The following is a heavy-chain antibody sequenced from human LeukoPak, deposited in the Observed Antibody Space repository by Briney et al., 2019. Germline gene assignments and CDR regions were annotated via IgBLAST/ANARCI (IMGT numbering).Heavy chain of an antibody. CDR3: AGRNFDFWNDYYYMDV. J-gene: IGHJ6*03. CDR1: GDSISPYY. V-gene: IGHV4-59*01. CDR2: IYYTGST. Sequence: SETLSLTCTVSGDSISPYYWSWIRQPPGKGLEWIGYIYYTGSTNYNPSLKSRLAISVDTSKNEFSLKLSSVTAADTAVYYCAGRNFDFWNDYYYMDVWGKGTTVTVSS. D-gene: IGHD3-3*01.